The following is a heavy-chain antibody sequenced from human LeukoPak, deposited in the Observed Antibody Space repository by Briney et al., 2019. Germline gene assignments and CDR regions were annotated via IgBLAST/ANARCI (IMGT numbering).Heavy chain of an antibody. Sequence: PSETLSLTCAVYGGSFSGYYWSWIRQPPGKGLEWIGEINHSGSTNYNPSLKSRVTISVDTSKNQFSLKLSSVTAADTAVHYCARGESYRYPLNYWGQGTLVTVSS. D-gene: IGHD3-16*02. CDR1: GGSFSGYY. J-gene: IGHJ4*02. CDR2: INHSGST. V-gene: IGHV4-34*01. CDR3: ARGESYRYPLNY.